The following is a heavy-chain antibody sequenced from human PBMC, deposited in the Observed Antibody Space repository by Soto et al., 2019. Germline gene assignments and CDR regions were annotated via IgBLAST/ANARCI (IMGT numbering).Heavy chain of an antibody. V-gene: IGHV4-34*01. CDR1: GGSFSGYY. CDR3: ARGYSAVGAY. Sequence: QVRLQQWGAGLLKPSETLSLTCAVFGGSFSGYYSIWIRQSPGKGLEWSGEINHSGSTNYNPSLKCRVTISVDTSKNQFSLKLSSVTAADTAVYYCARGYSAVGAYWGQGTLVTVSS. CDR2: INHSGST. D-gene: IGHD2-21*01. J-gene: IGHJ4*02.